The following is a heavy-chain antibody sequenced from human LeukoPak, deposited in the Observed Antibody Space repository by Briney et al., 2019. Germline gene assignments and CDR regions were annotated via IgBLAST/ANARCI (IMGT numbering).Heavy chain of an antibody. V-gene: IGHV3-48*01. CDR1: GFIFSSYS. J-gene: IGHJ6*03. CDR3: ARAYDYGDYTFYYYYYMDV. D-gene: IGHD4-17*01. Sequence: GGSLRLSCAASGFIFSSYSMNWVRQAPGKGLEWVSYISSSSSPIYYADSVKGRFTISRDNAKNSLYLQMNSLRAEDTAVYYCARAYDYGDYTFYYYYYMDVWGKGTTVTVSS. CDR2: ISSSSSPI.